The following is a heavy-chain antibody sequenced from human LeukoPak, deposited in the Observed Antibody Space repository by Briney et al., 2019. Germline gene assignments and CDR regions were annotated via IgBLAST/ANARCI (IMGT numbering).Heavy chain of an antibody. CDR3: ARVGHRDEDYFDY. J-gene: IGHJ4*02. CDR2: ISGYIGST. CDR1: GGTFSSFA. Sequence: GASVKVSCKASGGTFSSFAISWVRQAPGQGLQWMGWISGYIGSTNYARKFQGRVSMTTDTSTSTVYMELRSLRSDDTAVYYCARVGHRDEDYFDYWGQGTLVTVSS. D-gene: IGHD5-24*01. V-gene: IGHV1-18*01.